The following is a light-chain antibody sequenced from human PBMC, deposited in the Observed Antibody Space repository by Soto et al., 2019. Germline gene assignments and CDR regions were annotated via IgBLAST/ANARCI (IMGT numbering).Light chain of an antibody. CDR1: QSVSRY. Sequence: IVLTQSPATLSLSPWERATLSCRASQSVSRYLAWYQQKPGQAPRLLITEASSRATGIPARFSGSGSGTDFTLTISSLEPEDFAVYYCQQRSNWVTFGPGTKVDIK. J-gene: IGKJ3*01. CDR3: QQRSNWVT. CDR2: EAS. V-gene: IGKV3-11*01.